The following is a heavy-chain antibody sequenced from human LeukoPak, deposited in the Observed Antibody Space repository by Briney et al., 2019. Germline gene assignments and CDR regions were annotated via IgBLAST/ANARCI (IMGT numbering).Heavy chain of an antibody. CDR1: GFTFSSYW. Sequence: PGGSLRLSCAASGFTFSSYWMHWVRQAPGKGRVWVSRINSDGSSTSYADSVKGRFTISRDNAKNTLYLQMDALRAEDTALYYWAKANPYYNLLTGYYGAPDYWGQGTLVTVSS. V-gene: IGHV3-74*01. CDR2: INSDGSST. J-gene: IGHJ4*02. D-gene: IGHD3-9*01. CDR3: AKANPYYNLLTGYYGAPDY.